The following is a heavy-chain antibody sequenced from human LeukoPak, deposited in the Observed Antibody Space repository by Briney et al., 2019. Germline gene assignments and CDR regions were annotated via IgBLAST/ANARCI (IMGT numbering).Heavy chain of an antibody. CDR3: ARVVQQLALSLYYFDY. Sequence: PSETLSLTCAVSGGSISSSNWWSWVRQPPGKGLEWIGEIYHSGSTNYNPSLKSRVTISVDKSKNQFSLKLSSVTAADTAVYYCARVVQQLALSLYYFDYWGQGTLVTVSS. J-gene: IGHJ4*02. CDR1: GGSISSSNW. CDR2: IYHSGST. D-gene: IGHD6-13*01. V-gene: IGHV4-4*02.